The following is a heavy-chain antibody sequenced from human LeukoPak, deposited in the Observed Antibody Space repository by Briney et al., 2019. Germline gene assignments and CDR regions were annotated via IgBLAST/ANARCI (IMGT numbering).Heavy chain of an antibody. CDR3: AKCSGGNCYHSDDH. CDR1: GFTFSAYS. J-gene: IGHJ5*02. V-gene: IGHV3-21*01. Sequence: GGSLRLSCAASGFTFSAYSMNWVRQAPGKGLEWVSSISSGSRYIYYADSVKGRFTISRDNAKDSLYLQMNSLRAEDTAVYYCAKCSGGNCYHSDDHWGQGTLVTVSP. D-gene: IGHD2-15*01. CDR2: ISSGSRYI.